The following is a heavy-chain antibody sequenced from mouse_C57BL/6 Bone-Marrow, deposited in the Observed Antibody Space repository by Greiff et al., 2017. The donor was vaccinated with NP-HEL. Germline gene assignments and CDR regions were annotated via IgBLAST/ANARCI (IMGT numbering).Heavy chain of an antibody. CDR3: AIPYYGSSPYYYAMDY. CDR2: IHPNSGST. V-gene: IGHV1-64*01. J-gene: IGHJ4*01. D-gene: IGHD1-1*01. CDR1: GYTFTSYW. Sequence: QVQLQQPGAELVKPGASVKLSCKASGYTFTSYWMHWVKQRPGQGLEWIGMIHPNSGSTNYNEKFKSKATLTVDKSSSTAYMQLSSLTSEDSAVYYGAIPYYGSSPYYYAMDYWGQGTSVTVSS.